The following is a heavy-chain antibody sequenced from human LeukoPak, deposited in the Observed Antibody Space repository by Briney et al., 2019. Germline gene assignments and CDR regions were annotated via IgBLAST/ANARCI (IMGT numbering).Heavy chain of an antibody. CDR1: GFTFDDYA. V-gene: IGHV3-23*01. Sequence: GRSLRLSCAASGFTFDDYAMHWVRQAPGKGLEWVSAISGSGGSTYYADSVKGRFTISRDNSKNTLYLQMNSLRAEDTAVYYCAKGSSGYDYVWGSYSRTPRGGNAFDIWGQGTMVTVSS. J-gene: IGHJ3*02. CDR2: ISGSGGST. CDR3: AKGSSGYDYVWGSYSRTPRGGNAFDI. D-gene: IGHD3-16*01.